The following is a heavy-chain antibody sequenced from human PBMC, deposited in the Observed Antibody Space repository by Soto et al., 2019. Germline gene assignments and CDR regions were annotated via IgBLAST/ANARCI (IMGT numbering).Heavy chain of an antibody. CDR1: GGSVTSGTYY. Sequence: LSLTCTVSGGSVTSGTYYWSWIRQPPGKGLEYIGYIYYSGSTNYNPSLNSRVTISVDTPKNQFSLKLSSATAADTALYYCASANAGAFNIWGQGTMVTVSS. CDR3: ASANAGAFNI. CDR2: IYYSGST. J-gene: IGHJ3*02. V-gene: IGHV4-61*01.